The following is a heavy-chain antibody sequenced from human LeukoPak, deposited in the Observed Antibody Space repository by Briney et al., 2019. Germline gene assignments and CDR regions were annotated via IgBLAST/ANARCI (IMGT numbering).Heavy chain of an antibody. CDR2: IWYDGSNK. Sequence: PWGSPRLSCAASGFSFSNYGMHWVRQAPGKGLEWVAVIWYDGSNKYYADSVKGRFTISRDNSKNTLYVQMSSLRAEDTAVYYCARSNNGGWGYCDYWGQGSLVTVSS. D-gene: IGHD3-16*01. CDR1: GFSFSNYG. J-gene: IGHJ4*02. V-gene: IGHV3-33*01. CDR3: ARSNNGGWGYCDY.